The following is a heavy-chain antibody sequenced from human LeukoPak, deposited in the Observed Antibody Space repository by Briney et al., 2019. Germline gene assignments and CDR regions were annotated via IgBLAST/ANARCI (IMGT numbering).Heavy chain of an antibody. D-gene: IGHD3-3*01. J-gene: IGHJ5*02. CDR3: ARSSVNWFDP. V-gene: IGHV5-51*01. CDR2: IYPGDSQT. Sequence: GESLKISCKGSGYSFANYWIGWVRQMPGKGLEWMGIIYPGDSQTRYSPSFRGQVTISADKFISTAYLQWSSLKASDTAIYYCARSSVNWFDPWGQGTLVTVSS. CDR1: GYSFANYW.